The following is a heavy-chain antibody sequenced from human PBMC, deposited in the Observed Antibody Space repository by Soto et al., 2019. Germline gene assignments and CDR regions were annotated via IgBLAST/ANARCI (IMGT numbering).Heavy chain of an antibody. CDR1: GYTFTSYD. D-gene: IGHD6-13*01. CDR3: ARGFRLAIAAADPHDAFDI. V-gene: IGHV1-8*01. J-gene: IGHJ3*02. Sequence: GASVKVSCKASGYTFTSYDINWVRQATGQGLEWMGWMNPSSGNTGYAQKFQGRVTMTRNTSISTAYMELSSLRSEDTAVYYCARGFRLAIAAADPHDAFDIWGQGTMVTVSS. CDR2: MNPSSGNT.